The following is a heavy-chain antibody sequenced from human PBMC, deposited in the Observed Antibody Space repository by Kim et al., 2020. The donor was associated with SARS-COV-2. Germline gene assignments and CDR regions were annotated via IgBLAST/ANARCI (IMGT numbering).Heavy chain of an antibody. Sequence: GGSLRLSCVASGFTFSSYAMSWVRQAPGKGLEWVSTISGSSSNTYYADSMKGRFTISIDSSKNTLYLQMSSLRAEDTAVYYCAKDQGYGSRYWYFDLWGR. CDR3: AKDQGYGSRYWYFDL. V-gene: IGHV3-23*01. CDR2: ISGSSSNT. D-gene: IGHD1-26*01. CDR1: GFTFSSYA. J-gene: IGHJ2*01.